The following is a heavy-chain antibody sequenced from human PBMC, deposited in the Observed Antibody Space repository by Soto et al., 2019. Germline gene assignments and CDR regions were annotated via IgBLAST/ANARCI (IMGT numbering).Heavy chain of an antibody. V-gene: IGHV4-39*01. J-gene: IGHJ4*02. CDR2: IYYSGST. CDR1: GGSISSSSYY. Sequence: QLQLQESGPGLVKPSETLSLTCTVSGGSISSSSYYWGWIRQRPGKGLEWIGSIYYSGSTYYNPSLNSRGTKSVDTSKNQSSLKLSSATAPDTAVYYCARPDPSTSCWYGWRNWGQGTLFPVSS. CDR3: ARPDPSTSCWYGWRN. D-gene: IGHD2-2*01.